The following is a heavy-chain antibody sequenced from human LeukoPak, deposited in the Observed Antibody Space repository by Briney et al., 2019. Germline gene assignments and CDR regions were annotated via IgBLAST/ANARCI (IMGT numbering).Heavy chain of an antibody. J-gene: IGHJ4*02. CDR3: AKGATFLTGYSLDY. CDR2: ISGSGGST. Sequence: GGSLRLSCAASGFTFSSYAMSWVRQAPGKGLEWVSAISGSGGSTYYADSVKGRFTISRDNSKNTLYLQMNSLRAEDTAVYYYAKGATFLTGYSLDYWGQGTLVTVSS. CDR1: GFTFSSYA. V-gene: IGHV3-23*01. D-gene: IGHD3-9*01.